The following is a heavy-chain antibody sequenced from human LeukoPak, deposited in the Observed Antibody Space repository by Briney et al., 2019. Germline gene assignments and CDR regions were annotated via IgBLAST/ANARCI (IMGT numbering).Heavy chain of an antibody. J-gene: IGHJ4*02. CDR3: ARAGYSSGWFGN. CDR1: GGSFSGYY. Sequence: SETLSLTCAVYGGSFSGYYWSWIRQPPGKGLEWMGEINHSGSTNYNPSLKSRVTISVDTSKNQFSLKLSSVTAADTAVYYCARAGYSSGWFGNWGQGTLVTVSS. V-gene: IGHV4-34*01. D-gene: IGHD6-19*01. CDR2: INHSGST.